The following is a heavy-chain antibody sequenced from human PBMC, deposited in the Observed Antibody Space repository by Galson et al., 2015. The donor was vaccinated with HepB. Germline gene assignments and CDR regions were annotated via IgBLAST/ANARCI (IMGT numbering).Heavy chain of an antibody. V-gene: IGHV3-30*02. D-gene: IGHD5-12*01. Sequence: SMRLPCAASGFTFSNYGMHWVRQAPGKGLEWVSYIQFNGNTKYYADSVKGRFTISRDNSKNTLYLQMNNLRGEDTAVYYCARNTPSSGYHGLHYGGQGTLVTVSS. J-gene: IGHJ4*02. CDR1: GFTFSNYG. CDR2: IQFNGNTK. CDR3: ARNTPSSGYHGLHY.